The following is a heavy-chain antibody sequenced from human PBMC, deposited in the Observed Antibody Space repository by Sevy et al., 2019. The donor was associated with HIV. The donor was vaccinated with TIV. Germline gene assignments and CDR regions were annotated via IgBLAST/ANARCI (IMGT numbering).Heavy chain of an antibody. J-gene: IGHJ5*02. D-gene: IGHD2-15*01. CDR3: ARERVYCSGGSCKPGGWFDP. CDR2: INPNSGGT. CDR1: GYTFTGYY. V-gene: IGHV1-2*02. Sequence: ASVKVSCKASGYTFTGYYMHWVRQAPGQGLEWMGWINPNSGGTNYAQKFQGRVTMTRDTSISTAYMELSRLRSDDTAGYDCARERVYCSGGSCKPGGWFDPWGQGTLVTVSS.